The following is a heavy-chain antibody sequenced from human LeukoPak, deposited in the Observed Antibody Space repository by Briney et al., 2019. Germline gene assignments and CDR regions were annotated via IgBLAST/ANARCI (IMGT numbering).Heavy chain of an antibody. V-gene: IGHV3-7*01. Sequence: PGGSVRLSCVASRFTFSNYWMSWVGQAAGKGLEGVANINQDGSKKRYADSMKGRCTISSYNAKESLYPQLNSLRAEDTAVYYCATWDPYCVGDYCPALDSWGPGTMVTVSS. D-gene: IGHD2-21*02. CDR3: ATWDPYCVGDYCPALDS. J-gene: IGHJ4*02. CDR2: INQDGSKK. CDR1: RFTFSNYW.